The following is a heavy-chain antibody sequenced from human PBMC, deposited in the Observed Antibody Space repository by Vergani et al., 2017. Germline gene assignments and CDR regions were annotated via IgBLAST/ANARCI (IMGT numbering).Heavy chain of an antibody. CDR3: AKVLGTSSGGGWFDP. CDR1: GFTFSSHA. V-gene: IGHV3-23*01. CDR2: IKNTGDSN. D-gene: IGHD6-6*01. Sequence: EVQLLQSEGAVVQPGGSLRLSCVASGFTFSSHATSGVRKGHGQGMEWVSSIKNTGDSNHYADSVKGRFTISRDNSKYNLYLQMNSLRVEDTAVYYCAKVLGTSSGGGWFDPWGQGTLVTVS. J-gene: IGHJ5*02.